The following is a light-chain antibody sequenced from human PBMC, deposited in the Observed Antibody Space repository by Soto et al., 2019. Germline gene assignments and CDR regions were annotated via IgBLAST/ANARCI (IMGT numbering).Light chain of an antibody. CDR1: QTISSY. J-gene: IGKJ1*01. V-gene: IGKV1-39*01. CDR2: GAS. Sequence: DIQMTQSPSSLSASVGDRITIICRPSQTISSYLNWYQQKPGKPSKLLIYGASSLQTGVPSRFSGSGSGTDFTLTISSLQPEDFATYFCQQSYITPWTFGQGTKVEVK. CDR3: QQSYITPWT.